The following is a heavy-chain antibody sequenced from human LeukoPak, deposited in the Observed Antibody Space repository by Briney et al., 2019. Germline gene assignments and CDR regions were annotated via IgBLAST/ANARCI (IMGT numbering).Heavy chain of an antibody. Sequence: GGSLRLSCAASGFTFSSYEMNWVRQAPGKGLEWVSYISSSGSTIYYADSVKGRFTISRDSAKNSLYLQMNSLRAEDTAVYYCASYWGYGDYTIDYWGQGTLVTVSS. V-gene: IGHV3-48*03. D-gene: IGHD4-17*01. J-gene: IGHJ4*02. CDR1: GFTFSSYE. CDR2: ISSSGSTI. CDR3: ASYWGYGDYTIDY.